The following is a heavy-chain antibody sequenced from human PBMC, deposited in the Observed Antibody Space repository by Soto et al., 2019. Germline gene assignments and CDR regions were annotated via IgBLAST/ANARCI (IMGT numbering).Heavy chain of an antibody. CDR1: GGTFSSYA. Sequence: QVQLVQSGAEVKKPGSSVKVSCKASGGTFSSYAISWVRQAPGQGLEWMGGIIPIFGTANYAKKFQGRVTIPAEESSSPSYSEMSSLRAEDTAVYYCARDEGSGGNPTNWGQGTLVTVSS. D-gene: IGHD6-25*01. J-gene: IGHJ4*02. CDR3: ARDEGSGGNPTN. CDR2: IIPIFGTA. V-gene: IGHV1-69*01.